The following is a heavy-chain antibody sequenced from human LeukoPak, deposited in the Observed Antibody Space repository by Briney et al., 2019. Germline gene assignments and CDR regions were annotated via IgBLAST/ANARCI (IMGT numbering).Heavy chain of an antibody. Sequence: PGGSLRLSCAASGFTFSSYGMHWVRQAPGKGLEWVAFIRYDGSNKYYADSVKGGFTISRENSKNTLYLQMNSLRAEDTAVYYCAKDPGYYGSGSSYYFDYWGQGTLVTVSS. V-gene: IGHV3-30*02. J-gene: IGHJ4*02. CDR3: AKDPGYYGSGSSYYFDY. CDR1: GFTFSSYG. CDR2: IRYDGSNK. D-gene: IGHD3-10*01.